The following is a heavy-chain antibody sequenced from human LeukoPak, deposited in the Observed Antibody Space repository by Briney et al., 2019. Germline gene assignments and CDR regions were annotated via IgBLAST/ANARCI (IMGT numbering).Heavy chain of an antibody. D-gene: IGHD3-22*01. CDR1: RGTFSSYA. J-gene: IGHJ4*02. CDR3: ARAGDSSGYYADY. V-gene: IGHV1-69*13. CDR2: IIPIFGTA. Sequence: GASVKVSCKASRGTFSSYAISWVRQAPGQGLEWMGGIIPIFGTANYAQKFQGRVTITADESTSTAYMELSSLRSEDTAVYYCARAGDSSGYYADYWGQGTLVTVSS.